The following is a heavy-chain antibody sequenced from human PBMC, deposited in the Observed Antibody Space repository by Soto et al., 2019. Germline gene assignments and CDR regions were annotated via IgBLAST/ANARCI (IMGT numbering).Heavy chain of an antibody. CDR2: IHYSWSTRGST. CDR3: ARARYSTGQVDF. Sequence: SETLSLTCTVSVGSVSSYYWSLIRIRQPPGKGLEWIGYIHYSWSTRGSTNYNPSLKSRFTISVDTSKNQFSLNLRSVTAADTALYYCARARYSTGQVDFWGQGTLVTVSS. J-gene: IGHJ4*02. D-gene: IGHD6-19*01. V-gene: IGHV4-59*02. CDR1: VGSVSSYY.